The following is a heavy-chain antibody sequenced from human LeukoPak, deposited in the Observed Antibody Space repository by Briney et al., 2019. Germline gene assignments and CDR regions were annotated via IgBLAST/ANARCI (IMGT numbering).Heavy chain of an antibody. Sequence: SETLSLTCTVSGGSISSGGYYWSWIRQHPGKGLEWIGYIYYSGSTYYNPSLKSRVTISVDTSKNQFSLKLSSVTAADTAVYYCARDQERSGPFDYWGQGTLVTVSS. CDR2: IYYSGST. J-gene: IGHJ4*02. V-gene: IGHV4-31*03. D-gene: IGHD3-10*01. CDR1: GGSISSGGYY. CDR3: ARDQERSGPFDY.